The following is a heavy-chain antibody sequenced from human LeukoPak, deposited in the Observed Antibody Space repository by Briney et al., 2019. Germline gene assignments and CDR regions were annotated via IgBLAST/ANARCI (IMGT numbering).Heavy chain of an antibody. CDR2: IYHSGSA. D-gene: IGHD1-26*01. J-gene: IGHJ4*02. Sequence: SETLSLTCAVSGYSISSGYYWGWIRQPPGKGLEWIGNIYHSGSAYYSPSLKSRVTISLDTSKNQISLQLTSVTAADTAVYYCARVPTSRSYLGYFDSWGQGTLVTVSS. CDR3: ARVPTSRSYLGYFDS. CDR1: GYSISSGYY. V-gene: IGHV4-38-2*01.